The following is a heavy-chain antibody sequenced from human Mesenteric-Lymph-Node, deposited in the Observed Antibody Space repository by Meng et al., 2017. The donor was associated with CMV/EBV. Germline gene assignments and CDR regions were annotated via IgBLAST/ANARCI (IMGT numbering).Heavy chain of an antibody. CDR3: ARGRRGAARPYYYYGMDV. Sequence: GESLKISCAASGFNVITTYMSWVRQAPGKGLEWVSVIYSDGSRYYADSVKGRFTISRDNSKNTLYLQMNSLRAEDTAVYYCARGRRGAARPYYYYGMDVWGQGTTVTVSS. CDR2: IYSDGSR. J-gene: IGHJ6*02. CDR1: GFNVITTY. D-gene: IGHD6-6*01. V-gene: IGHV3-53*01.